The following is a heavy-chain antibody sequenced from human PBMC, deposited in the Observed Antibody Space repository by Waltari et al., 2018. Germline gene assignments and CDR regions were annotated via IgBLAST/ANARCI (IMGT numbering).Heavy chain of an antibody. CDR3: ARDGVDTAMVSY. D-gene: IGHD5-18*01. CDR2: IYSGGST. CDR1: GFTVSSNY. V-gene: IGHV3-66*02. Sequence: EVQLVESGGGLVQPGGSLRLSCAASGFTVSSNYISWVRQAPGKGLEWVSVIYSGGSTYYADSVKGRFTISRDNSKNTLYLQMNSLRAEDTAVYYCARDGVDTAMVSYWGQGTLVTVSS. J-gene: IGHJ4*02.